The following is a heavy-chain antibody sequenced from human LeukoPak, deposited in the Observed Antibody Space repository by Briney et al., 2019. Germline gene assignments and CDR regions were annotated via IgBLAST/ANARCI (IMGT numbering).Heavy chain of an antibody. CDR3: AKAVWYSDPVVVVTAYDC. J-gene: IGHJ4*02. D-gene: IGHD2-21*02. V-gene: IGHV3-23*01. CDR1: GFTFSSYA. CDR2: ISGSGGST. Sequence: PGGSLRLSCAASGFTFSSYAMSWVRQAPGKGLEWVSAISGSGGSTYYADSVKGRFTISRDNSKNTLYLQMNSLRAEDTAVYYCAKAVWYSDPVVVVTAYDCWGQGTLVTVSS.